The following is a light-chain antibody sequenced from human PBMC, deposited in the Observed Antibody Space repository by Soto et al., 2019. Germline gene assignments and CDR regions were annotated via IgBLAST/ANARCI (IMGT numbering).Light chain of an antibody. V-gene: IGLV2-8*01. CDR2: EVS. Sequence: QSVLTQPPSASGSPGQSVTISCTGTSSDVGGYNYVSWYQQHPGKAPKLMIYEVSKRPSGVPDRFSGSTSGNTASLTVSGLQAEDEADYYCISYAGSNLLYVFGTGTKVTVL. CDR1: SSDVGGYNY. J-gene: IGLJ1*01. CDR3: ISYAGSNLLYV.